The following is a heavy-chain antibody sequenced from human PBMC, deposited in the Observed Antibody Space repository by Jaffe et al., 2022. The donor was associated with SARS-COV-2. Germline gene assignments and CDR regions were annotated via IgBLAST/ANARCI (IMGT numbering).Heavy chain of an antibody. V-gene: IGHV4-31*03. Sequence: QVQLQESGPGLVKPSQTLSLTCTVSGDSISSGGSYWSWIRQHPGKGLEWIGYIYYSGSTYYNPSFKSRVTISVDTSRNQFSLRLSSVTAADTAVYYCARTAEYQLLNRNWFDPWGQGTLVTVSS. CDR3: ARTAEYQLLNRNWFDP. CDR2: IYYSGST. D-gene: IGHD2-2*01. J-gene: IGHJ5*02. CDR1: GDSISSGGSY.